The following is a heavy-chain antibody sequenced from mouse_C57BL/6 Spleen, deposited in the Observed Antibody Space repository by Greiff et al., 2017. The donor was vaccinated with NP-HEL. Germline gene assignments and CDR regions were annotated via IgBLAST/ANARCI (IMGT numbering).Heavy chain of an antibody. CDR3: ATYYYGSRDYYAMDY. V-gene: IGHV5-17*01. CDR1: GFTFSDYG. CDR2: ISSGSSTI. Sequence: EVKVVESGGGLVKPGGSLKLSCAASGFTFSDYGMHWVRQAPEKGLEWVAYISSGSSTIYYADTVKGRFTISRDNAKNTLFLQMTSLRSEDTAMYYCATYYYGSRDYYAMDYWGQGTSVTVSS. D-gene: IGHD1-1*01. J-gene: IGHJ4*01.